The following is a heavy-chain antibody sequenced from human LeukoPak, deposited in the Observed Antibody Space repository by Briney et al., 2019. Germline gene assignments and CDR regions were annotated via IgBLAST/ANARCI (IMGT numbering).Heavy chain of an antibody. V-gene: IGHV4-59*12. CDR1: GGSISSFY. CDR2: IYYSGST. Sequence: SETLSLTCTVSGGSISSFYWSWIRQPPGKGLEWIGYIYYSGSTNYNPSLKSRVTISVDTSKNQFSLKLSSVTAADTAVYYCARGDGDMGLGYWGQGTLVTVSS. CDR3: ARGDGDMGLGY. D-gene: IGHD4-17*01. J-gene: IGHJ4*02.